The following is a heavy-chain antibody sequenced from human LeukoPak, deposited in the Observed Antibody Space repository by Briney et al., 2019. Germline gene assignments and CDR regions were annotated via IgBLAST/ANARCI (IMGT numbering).Heavy chain of an antibody. CDR1: GYTFTSYD. Sequence: ASVKVSCKASGYTFTSYDINWVRQATGQGLEWMGWMNPNSGNTGYAQKFQDRVTMTRNTSISTAYMELSSLRSEDTAVYYCARVPGKNTAHRGAGRYWFDPWGQGTLVTVSS. V-gene: IGHV1-8*01. CDR3: ARVPGKNTAHRGAGRYWFDP. CDR2: MNPNSGNT. D-gene: IGHD5-18*01. J-gene: IGHJ5*02.